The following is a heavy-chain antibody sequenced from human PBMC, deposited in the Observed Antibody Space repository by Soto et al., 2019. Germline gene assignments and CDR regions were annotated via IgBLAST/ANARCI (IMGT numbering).Heavy chain of an antibody. J-gene: IGHJ4*02. CDR2: THHSGST. D-gene: IGHD2-15*01. V-gene: IGHV4-31*03. CDR3: ATRTPDRGYMGVFDY. CDR1: GGSVTSDVYY. Sequence: PSETLSLTCTVSGGSVTSDVYYWTWIRQHPGKGLEWIGYTHHSGSTYRNPSLKSRVTISIDASKNQFSLKLSSVTAADTAVYYCATRTPDRGYMGVFDYWGQGIMVTVS.